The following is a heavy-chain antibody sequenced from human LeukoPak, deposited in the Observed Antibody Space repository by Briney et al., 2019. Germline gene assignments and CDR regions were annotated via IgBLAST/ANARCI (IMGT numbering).Heavy chain of an antibody. Sequence: PSETLSLTCTVSGGSISSGDYYWSWIRQPPGTGLEWIGYIYYSGSTYYNPSLKSRVTISVDTSKNQFSLKLSSVTAADTAVYYCARADGYNLYYFDYRGQGTLVTVSS. J-gene: IGHJ4*02. D-gene: IGHD5-12*01. V-gene: IGHV4-30-4*01. CDR1: GGSISSGDYY. CDR3: ARADGYNLYYFDY. CDR2: IYYSGST.